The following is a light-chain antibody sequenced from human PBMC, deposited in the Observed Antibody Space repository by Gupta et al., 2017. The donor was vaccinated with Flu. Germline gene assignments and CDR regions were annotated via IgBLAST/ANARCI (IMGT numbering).Light chain of an antibody. Sequence: QSALTQPASVSGSPGQSIAISCTGTSNYVGSYNFVSWYQQHPGKAPKLMIYEGSKRPSGVSNRFSGSESGNTASLTIYGLQAEDEADYYCCSYAHYVRIGGGTKVTVL. V-gene: IGLV2-23*01. J-gene: IGLJ2*01. CDR3: CSYAHYVR. CDR2: EGS. CDR1: SNYVGSYNF.